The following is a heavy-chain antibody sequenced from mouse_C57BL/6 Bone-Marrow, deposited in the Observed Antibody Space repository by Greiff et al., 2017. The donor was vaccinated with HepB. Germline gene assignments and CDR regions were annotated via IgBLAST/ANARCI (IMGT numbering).Heavy chain of an antibody. J-gene: IGHJ4*01. CDR1: GYAFSSSW. CDR3: AKTGTDGFYAMDY. CDR2: LYPGDGDT. D-gene: IGHD4-1*01. V-gene: IGHV1-82*01. Sequence: QVQLQQSGPELVKPGASVKISCKASGYAFSSSWMNWVKQRPGKGLEWIGRLYPGDGDTNYNGKFKGKATLTADKSSSTAYMQLSSLTSEDSAVYFCAKTGTDGFYAMDYWGQGTSVTVSS.